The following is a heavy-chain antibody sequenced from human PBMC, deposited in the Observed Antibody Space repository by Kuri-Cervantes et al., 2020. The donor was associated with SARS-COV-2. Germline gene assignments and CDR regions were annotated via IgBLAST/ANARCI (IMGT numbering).Heavy chain of an antibody. Sequence: ESLKISCAASGFTVSSNYMSWVRQAPGKGLEWIGEINHSGSTNYNPSLKSRVTISVDTSKNQFSLKLSSVTAADTAVYYWAREGGYDCWSGYPLNYYMDVWGKGTTVTVSS. CDR2: INHSGST. J-gene: IGHJ6*03. CDR1: GFTVSSNY. V-gene: IGHV4-34*01. CDR3: AREGGYDCWSGYPLNYYMDV. D-gene: IGHD3-3*01.